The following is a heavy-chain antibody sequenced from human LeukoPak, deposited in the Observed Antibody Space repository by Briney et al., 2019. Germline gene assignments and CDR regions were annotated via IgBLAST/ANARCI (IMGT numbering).Heavy chain of an antibody. D-gene: IGHD3-16*01. Sequence: VASVKVSCKASGYTFTSYGISWVQQASGQGLEWMGWISAYNGNTNYAQKLQGRVTMTTDTSTSTAYMELRSLRSDDTAVYYCAQRVFGGAEFDPWGQGTLVTVSS. V-gene: IGHV1-18*01. CDR1: GYTFTSYG. J-gene: IGHJ5*02. CDR3: AQRVFGGAEFDP. CDR2: ISAYNGNT.